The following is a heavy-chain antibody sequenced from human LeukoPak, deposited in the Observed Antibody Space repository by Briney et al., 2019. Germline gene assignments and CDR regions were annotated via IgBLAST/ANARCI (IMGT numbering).Heavy chain of an antibody. Sequence: GGSLRLSCAASGFTFSSYAMSWVRQAPGRGLEWVSAISGSGGSTYYADSVKGRFTISRDNFKNTLYLQMNSLRAEDTAVYYCARQAAAGTEWFDPWGQGTLVTVSS. CDR2: ISGSGGST. CDR3: ARQAAAGTEWFDP. CDR1: GFTFSSYA. J-gene: IGHJ5*02. D-gene: IGHD6-13*01. V-gene: IGHV3-23*01.